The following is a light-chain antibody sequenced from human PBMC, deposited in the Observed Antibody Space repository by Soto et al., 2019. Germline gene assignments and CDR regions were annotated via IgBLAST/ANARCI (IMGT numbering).Light chain of an antibody. Sequence: QSVLTQPASVSGSPGQSITISCTGTSSDVGGYNYVSWYQQHPGKAPKLMIYEVSNQPSGVSNRFSGSKSGNTASLTISGLQAEDEADYYCSSYTSSSTRVFGTGTKVTVL. J-gene: IGLJ1*01. CDR3: SSYTSSSTRV. CDR1: SSDVGGYNY. CDR2: EVS. V-gene: IGLV2-14*01.